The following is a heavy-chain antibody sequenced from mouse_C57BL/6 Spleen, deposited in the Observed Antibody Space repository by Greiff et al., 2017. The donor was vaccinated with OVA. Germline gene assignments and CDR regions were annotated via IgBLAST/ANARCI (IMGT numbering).Heavy chain of an antibody. CDR3: TRGRRYYGSSPYWYFDV. CDR1: GYTFTDYE. D-gene: IGHD1-1*01. J-gene: IGHJ1*03. V-gene: IGHV1-15*01. Sequence: VQLQQSGAELVRPGASVTLSCKASGYTFTDYEMHWVKQTPVHGLEWIGAIDPETGGTAYNQKFKGKAILTADKSSSTAYMELRSLTSEDSAVYYCTRGRRYYGSSPYWYFDVWGTGTTVTVSS. CDR2: IDPETGGT.